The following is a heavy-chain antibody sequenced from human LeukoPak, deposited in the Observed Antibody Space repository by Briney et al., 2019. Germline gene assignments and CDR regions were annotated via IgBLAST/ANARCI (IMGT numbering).Heavy chain of an antibody. CDR3: VKDRSIAAPNNDFFDS. Sequence: GGSLRLSCAASKFAFSSYAMSWVRQAPGKGLEFVSHISSNGATTYYADSVKGRFTISRDNSKNTLYLQMSSLRADDTAVYYCVKDRSIAAPNNDFFDSWGQGALVTVSS. D-gene: IGHD6-6*01. CDR1: KFAFSSYA. V-gene: IGHV3-64D*06. CDR2: ISSNGATT. J-gene: IGHJ4*02.